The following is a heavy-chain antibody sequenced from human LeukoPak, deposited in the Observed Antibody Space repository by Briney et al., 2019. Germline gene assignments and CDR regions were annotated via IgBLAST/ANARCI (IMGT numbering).Heavy chain of an antibody. CDR1: GFTFSSYG. CDR3: VISGRYQDS. V-gene: IGHV3-21*01. Sequence: GGSLRLSCAASGFTFSSYGMHWVRQAPGKGLEWVSSISGVGSYIYYSDSVKGRFTISRDNGKNSLYLQMNSLRAEDTAVYHCVISGRYQDSWGQGTLVTVSS. J-gene: IGHJ4*02. D-gene: IGHD1-26*01. CDR2: ISGVGSYI.